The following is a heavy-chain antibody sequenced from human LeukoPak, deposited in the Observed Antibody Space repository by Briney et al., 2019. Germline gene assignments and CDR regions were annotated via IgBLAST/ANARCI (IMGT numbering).Heavy chain of an antibody. V-gene: IGHV3-23*01. D-gene: IGHD6-13*01. J-gene: IGHJ4*02. Sequence: GGSLRLSCAASGFTFSSYAMSWVRQAPGKGLEWVSAISGSGGSTYYADSVEGRFTISRDNSKNTLYLQMNSLRAEDTAVYYCAKDRSIAAAGIPYYFDYWGQGTLVTVSS. CDR3: AKDRSIAAAGIPYYFDY. CDR2: ISGSGGST. CDR1: GFTFSSYA.